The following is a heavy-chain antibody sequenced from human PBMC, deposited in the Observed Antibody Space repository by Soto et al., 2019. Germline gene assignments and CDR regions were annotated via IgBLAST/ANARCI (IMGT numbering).Heavy chain of an antibody. V-gene: IGHV3-23*01. CDR3: AKDPLQLVSGLFDP. J-gene: IGHJ5*02. CDR2: ITGDGLTT. D-gene: IGHD3-10*01. CDR1: GFTFSSYA. Sequence: GGSLRLSCAAPGFTFSSYAMSWVRQALGKGLDWVSTITGDGLTTYDADSVKGRFTISRDNSKSTLYLQLNSLRVDDTAVYYCAKDPLQLVSGLFDPWGQGTLVTVSS.